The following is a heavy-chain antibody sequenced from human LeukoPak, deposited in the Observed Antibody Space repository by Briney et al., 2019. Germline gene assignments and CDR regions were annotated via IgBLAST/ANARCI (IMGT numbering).Heavy chain of an antibody. V-gene: IGHV3-7*03. CDR3: ARGILTGITDY. D-gene: IGHD3-9*01. CDR1: GFTFSSYW. CDR2: IKQDGSEK. Sequence: GGSLRLSCAASGFTFSSYWMSWVRQAPGKGLEWVANIKQDGSEKYYVDSVKGRFTISRDNAKNSLYLQTNSLRAEDTAVYYCARGILTGITDYWGQGTLVTVSS. J-gene: IGHJ4*02.